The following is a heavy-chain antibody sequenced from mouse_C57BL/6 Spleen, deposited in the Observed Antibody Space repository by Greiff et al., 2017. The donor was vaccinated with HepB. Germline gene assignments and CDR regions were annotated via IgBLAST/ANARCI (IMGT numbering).Heavy chain of an antibody. CDR2: IWSGGST. CDR1: GFSLTSYG. Sequence: VKLMESGPGLVQPSQSLSITCTVSGFSLTSYGVHWVRQSPGKGLEWLGVIWSGGSTDYNAAFISRLSISKDNSKSQVFFKMNSLQAEDTAIYYCARKGVYYDSFDYWGQGTTLTVSS. V-gene: IGHV2-2*01. CDR3: ARKGVYYDSFDY. J-gene: IGHJ2*01. D-gene: IGHD2-4*01.